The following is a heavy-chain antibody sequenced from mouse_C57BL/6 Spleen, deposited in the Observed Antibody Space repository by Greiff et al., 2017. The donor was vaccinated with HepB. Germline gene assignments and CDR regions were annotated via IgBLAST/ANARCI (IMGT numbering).Heavy chain of an antibody. CDR2: IDPENGDT. Sequence: EVQLQQSGAELVRPGASVKLSCTASGFNIKDDYMHWVKQRPEQGLEWIGWIDPENGDTEYASKFQGKATITADTSSNTAYLQLSSLPSDDTAVYYCTRIYDGYYLAWFAYWGQGTLVTVSA. V-gene: IGHV14-4*01. D-gene: IGHD2-3*01. J-gene: IGHJ3*01. CDR1: GFNIKDDY. CDR3: TRIYDGYYLAWFAY.